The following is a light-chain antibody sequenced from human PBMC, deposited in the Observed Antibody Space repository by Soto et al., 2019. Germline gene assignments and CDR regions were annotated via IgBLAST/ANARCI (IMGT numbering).Light chain of an antibody. Sequence: EIVLTQSPGTLSLSPGERATLSCRASQSVSSYYLAWYQQKPGQAPRLLIYGASSRATGIPDRFSGSGSGSDCTLNSTMLEPEDVAVYYWQEHGSSPPDTFGQGTKLEIK. V-gene: IGKV3-20*01. CDR1: QSVSSYY. J-gene: IGKJ2*01. CDR2: GAS. CDR3: QEHGSSPPDT.